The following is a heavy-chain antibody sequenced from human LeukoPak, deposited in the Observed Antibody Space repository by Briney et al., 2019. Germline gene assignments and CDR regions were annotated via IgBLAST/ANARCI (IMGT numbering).Heavy chain of an antibody. J-gene: IGHJ4*02. CDR1: GGTFSSYA. Sequence: ASVKVSCKASGGTFSSYAISWVRQAPGQGLEWMGGIIPIFGTANYAQKFQGRVTITTDESTSTAYMELSSLRSEDTAVYYCARVPGSKGDMVPYFDYWGQGTLVTVSS. CDR2: IIPIFGTA. CDR3: ARVPGSKGDMVPYFDY. V-gene: IGHV1-69*05. D-gene: IGHD3-10*01.